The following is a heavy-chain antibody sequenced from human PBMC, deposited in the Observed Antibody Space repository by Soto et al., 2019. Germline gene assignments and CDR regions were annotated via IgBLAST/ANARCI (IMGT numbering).Heavy chain of an antibody. CDR3: ARVGPYYYGMDV. CDR1: GDSISNSDYY. V-gene: IGHV4-30-4*01. CDR2: IDYSGST. D-gene: IGHD3-10*01. J-gene: IGHJ6*02. Sequence: QVQLQESGPGLVKPSQTLSLTCTVSGDSISNSDYYWNWIRQSPGKGLEWIASIDYSGSTYYNPSLKSRVIISADTSKNLFSLKLRSVTAADTALYFCARVGPYYYGMDVWGQGTTVTVSS.